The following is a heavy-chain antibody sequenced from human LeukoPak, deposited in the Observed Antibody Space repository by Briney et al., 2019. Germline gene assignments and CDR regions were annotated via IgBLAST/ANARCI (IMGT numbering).Heavy chain of an antibody. V-gene: IGHV3-23*01. Sequence: GGSLRLSCAASGFTFSSYWMHWVRQAPGKGLGWVSAISGSGGSTYYADSVKGRFTISRDNSKNTLYLQMNSLRAEDTAVYYCAKSGVGYGPGYSYGLWGQGTLVTVSS. D-gene: IGHD5-18*01. CDR2: ISGSGGST. CDR3: AKSGVGYGPGYSYGL. J-gene: IGHJ4*02. CDR1: GFTFSSYW.